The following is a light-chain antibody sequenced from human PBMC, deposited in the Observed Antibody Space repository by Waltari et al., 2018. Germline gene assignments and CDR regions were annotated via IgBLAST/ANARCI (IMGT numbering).Light chain of an antibody. V-gene: IGKV1-5*03. CDR1: QSISTW. Sequence: DIQMTQSPSTLSASVGDRVTIPCRASQSISTWLAWYQQKPGKAPKLLIYKASTLESGVPSRFSGSGSGTEFTLTISSLQPDDFATYYCQQYNNYSVFGQGT. CDR2: KAS. J-gene: IGKJ1*01. CDR3: QQYNNYSV.